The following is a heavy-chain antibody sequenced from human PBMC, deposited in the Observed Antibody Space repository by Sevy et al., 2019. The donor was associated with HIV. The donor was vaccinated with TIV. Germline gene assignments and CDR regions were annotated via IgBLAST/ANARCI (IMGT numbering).Heavy chain of an antibody. V-gene: IGHV3-23*01. CDR2: ISDSGGST. Sequence: GGSLRLSCAASGFTFSTYAMSWVRQTPGKGLQWVSVISDSGGSTYYADSVQGRFTISRDNAKNSLYLQMNSLRAEDTAVYYCARDNYGTIFGVVIRDDAFDIWGQGTMVTVSS. CDR1: GFTFSTYA. CDR3: ARDNYGTIFGVVIRDDAFDI. J-gene: IGHJ3*02. D-gene: IGHD3-3*01.